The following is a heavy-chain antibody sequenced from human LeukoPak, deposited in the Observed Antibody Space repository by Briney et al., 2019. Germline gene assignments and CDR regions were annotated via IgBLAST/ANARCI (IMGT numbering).Heavy chain of an antibody. Sequence: GGSLRLSCAASGFTFSSYGMHWVRQAPGKGLVWVSRINSDGSSTSYADSVKGRFTISRDNAKNTLYLQMNSLRAEDTAVYYCARAKGMTIFGVVIPDYWGQGTLVTVSS. V-gene: IGHV3-74*01. J-gene: IGHJ4*02. CDR1: GFTFSSYG. CDR2: INSDGSST. CDR3: ARAKGMTIFGVVIPDY. D-gene: IGHD3-3*01.